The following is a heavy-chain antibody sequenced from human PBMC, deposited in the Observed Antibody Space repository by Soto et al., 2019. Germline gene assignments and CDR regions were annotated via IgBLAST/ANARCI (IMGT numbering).Heavy chain of an antibody. Sequence: EVRLVESGGGLVQPGGSLRLSCAASGFTFSDYSMNWVRQAPGKGLEWASYISGGSDYIYYADSVKGRFTISRDNGKKSVYLQMDSLRDEDTAMYYCVRSNSGDYWGQGTLVTVSS. CDR2: ISGGSDYI. CDR1: GFTFSDYS. CDR3: VRSNSGDY. V-gene: IGHV3-48*02. J-gene: IGHJ4*02. D-gene: IGHD6-25*01.